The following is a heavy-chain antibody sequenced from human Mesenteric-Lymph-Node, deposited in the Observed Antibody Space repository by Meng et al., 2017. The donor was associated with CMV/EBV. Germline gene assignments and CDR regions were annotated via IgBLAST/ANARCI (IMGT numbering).Heavy chain of an antibody. CDR2: ISYSGST. D-gene: IGHD1-26*01. J-gene: IGHJ4*02. CDR1: GASVTSDGYS. Sequence: VSGASVTSDGYSWTWIRQPPGKGLEWIGYISYSGSTNYNSSLRSRVTISLDTSKNQFSLKLTSVTGADMAFYYCARGQVGATTLFDYWGQGTLVTVSS. V-gene: IGHV4-61*08. CDR3: ARGQVGATTLFDY.